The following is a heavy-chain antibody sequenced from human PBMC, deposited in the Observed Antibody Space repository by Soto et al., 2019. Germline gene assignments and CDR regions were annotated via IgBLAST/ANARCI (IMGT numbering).Heavy chain of an antibody. CDR2: IYYSGST. D-gene: IGHD3-22*01. Sequence: SETLSLTCTVSGGSISSSSYYWGWIRQPPGKGLEWIGSIYYSGSTYYNPSLKSRVTISVDTSKNQFSLKLSSVTAADTAVYYCASYYDSSGYPGYWGQGTLVTVSS. CDR3: ASYYDSSGYPGY. V-gene: IGHV4-39*01. CDR1: GGSISSSSYY. J-gene: IGHJ4*02.